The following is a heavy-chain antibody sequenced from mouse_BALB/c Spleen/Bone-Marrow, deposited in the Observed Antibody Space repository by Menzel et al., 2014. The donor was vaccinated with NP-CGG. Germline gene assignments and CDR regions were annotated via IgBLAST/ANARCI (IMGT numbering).Heavy chain of an antibody. J-gene: IGHJ2*01. CDR3: ARHFYGTSYFDY. Sequence: QVQLQQPGAELVKPGASVKLSCEASGYTFTDYIIHWVKQRSGQGLEWIGWFYPGNGNIKFSEKFNDKATLTADKSSSTVYMELSRLTSEDSAVYFCARHFYGTSYFDYWGQGTTLTVSS. CDR1: GYTFTDYI. V-gene: IGHV1-62-2*01. D-gene: IGHD1-1*01. CDR2: FYPGNGNI.